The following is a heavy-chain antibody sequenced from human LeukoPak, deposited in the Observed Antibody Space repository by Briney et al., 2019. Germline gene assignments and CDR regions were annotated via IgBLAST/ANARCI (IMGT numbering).Heavy chain of an antibody. J-gene: IGHJ4*02. CDR3: ARVDAIVATTPDY. V-gene: IGHV1-2*02. CDR2: INPNSGGT. Sequence: ASVKVSCKASGYTFTGYYMRWVRQAPGQGLEWMGWINPNSGGTNYAQKFQGRVTMTRDTSISTAYMELSRLRSDDTAVYYCARVDAIVATTPDYWGQGTLVTVSS. CDR1: GYTFTGYY. D-gene: IGHD5-12*01.